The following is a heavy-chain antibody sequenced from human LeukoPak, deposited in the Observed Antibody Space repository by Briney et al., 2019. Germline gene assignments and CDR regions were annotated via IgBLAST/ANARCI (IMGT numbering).Heavy chain of an antibody. CDR1: GFTFSSYE. V-gene: IGHV3-48*03. Sequence: PGGALRLSCAASGFTFSSYEMNWVRQAPGKGLEWVSYISSSGGTVYYAGSVKSRVTISRDNAKNSLYLQMNSLRAEDTAVYYCVSGIQWLLQPWGAFDIWGQGTMVTVSS. CDR2: ISSSGGTV. D-gene: IGHD6-19*01. J-gene: IGHJ3*02. CDR3: VSGIQWLLQPWGAFDI.